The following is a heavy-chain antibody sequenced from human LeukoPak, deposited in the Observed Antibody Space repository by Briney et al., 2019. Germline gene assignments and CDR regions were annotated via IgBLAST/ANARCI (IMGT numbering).Heavy chain of an antibody. CDR1: GFTFSDAW. CDR3: GYTNNFYH. J-gene: IGHJ4*02. D-gene: IGHD3-16*02. CDR2: IKHDGREK. V-gene: IGHV3-7*01. Sequence: GGSLRLSCAASGFTFSDAWMTWVRQAPGQGLEWVANIKHDGREKYYVDSVKGRFTISRDDGQNSLSLHMNTVRAEDTAVYYCGYTNNFYHWGQGALVVVSA.